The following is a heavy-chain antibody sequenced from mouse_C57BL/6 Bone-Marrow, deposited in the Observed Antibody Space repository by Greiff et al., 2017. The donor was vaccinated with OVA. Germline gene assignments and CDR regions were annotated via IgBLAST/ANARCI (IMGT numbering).Heavy chain of an antibody. CDR2: INPYNGGT. Sequence: VQLQQSGPVLVKPGASVKMSCKASGYTFTDYYMNWVKQSHGKSLEWIGVINPYNGGTSYNQKFKGKATLTVDKSSSTAYMELNSLTSEDSAVYYCARVYYYGRDFDYWGQGTTLTVSS. CDR1: GYTFTDYY. V-gene: IGHV1-19*01. CDR3: ARVYYYGRDFDY. D-gene: IGHD1-1*01. J-gene: IGHJ2*01.